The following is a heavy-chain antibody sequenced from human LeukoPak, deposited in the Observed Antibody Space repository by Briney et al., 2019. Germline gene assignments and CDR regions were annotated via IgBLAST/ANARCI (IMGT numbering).Heavy chain of an antibody. CDR2: IYYSGIS. J-gene: IGHJ4*02. CDR1: GGSVSSGSYY. V-gene: IGHV4-61*01. Sequence: SETLSLTCTVSGGSVSSGSYYWSWIRQPPGKGLEWIGYIYYSGISNYNPSLKSRVTMSVDMSKNQFSLKLSAVTAADTAIYYCAREEVGASPGGYWGQGTLVTVSS. CDR3: AREEVGASPGGY. D-gene: IGHD1-26*01.